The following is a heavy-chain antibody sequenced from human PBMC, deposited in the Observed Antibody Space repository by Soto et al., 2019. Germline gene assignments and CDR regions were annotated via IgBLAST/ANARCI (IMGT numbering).Heavy chain of an antibody. J-gene: IGHJ4*02. CDR1: GYTFTSYY. CDR2: INPSGGST. D-gene: IGHD1-26*01. CDR3: AREGRGGNYFDY. V-gene: IGHV1-46*01. Sequence: QVQLVQSGAEVKKPGASVKVSCKASGYTFTSYYMRWVRQAPGQGLEWMGIINPSGGSTSYAQKFQGRVTMTRDTSTSTVYMELSSLRSEDTAVYYCAREGRGGNYFDYWGQGTLVTVSS.